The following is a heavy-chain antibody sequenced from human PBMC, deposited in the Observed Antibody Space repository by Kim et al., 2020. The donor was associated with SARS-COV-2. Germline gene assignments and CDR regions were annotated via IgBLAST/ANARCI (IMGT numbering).Heavy chain of an antibody. D-gene: IGHD3-10*01. Sequence: SETLSLTCAVYGGSFSGYYWSWIRQPPGKGLEWIGEINHSGSTNYNPSLKSRVTISVDTSKNQFSLKLSSVTAADTAVYYCARGRITMVRGVIVVYYYYGMDVWGQGTTVTVSS. CDR1: GGSFSGYY. CDR3: ARGRITMVRGVIVVYYYYGMDV. V-gene: IGHV4-34*01. CDR2: INHSGST. J-gene: IGHJ6*02.